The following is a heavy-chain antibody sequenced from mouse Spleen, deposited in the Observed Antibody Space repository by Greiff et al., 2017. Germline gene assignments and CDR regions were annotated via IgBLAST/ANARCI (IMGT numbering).Heavy chain of an antibody. CDR3: TRAFYYAMDY. V-gene: IGHV1-15*01. Sequence: QVQLKESGPELVRPGASVTLSCKASGYTFTDYEMHWVKQTPVHGLEWIGAIDPETGGTAYNQKFKGKAILTADKSSSTAYMELRSLTSEDSAVYYCTRAFYYAMDYWGQGTSVTVSS. J-gene: IGHJ4*01. CDR1: GYTFTDYE. CDR2: IDPETGGT.